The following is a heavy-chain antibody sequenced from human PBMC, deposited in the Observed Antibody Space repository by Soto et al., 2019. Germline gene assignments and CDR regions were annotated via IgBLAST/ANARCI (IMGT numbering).Heavy chain of an antibody. CDR3: ARGSYWELPNAYFDY. V-gene: IGHV1-3*01. D-gene: IGHD1-26*01. CDR1: GYTFTSYA. CDR2: INAGNGNT. J-gene: IGHJ4*02. Sequence: ASVKVSCKASGYTFTSYAMHWVRQAPGQRLEWMGWINAGNGNTKYSQKFQGRVTITRDTSASTAYMELSSLRSEDTAVYYCARGSYWELPNAYFDYWGQGTLVTVSS.